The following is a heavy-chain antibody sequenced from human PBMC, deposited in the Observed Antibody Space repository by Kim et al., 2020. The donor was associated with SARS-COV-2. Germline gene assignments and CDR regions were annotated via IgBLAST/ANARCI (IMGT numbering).Heavy chain of an antibody. CDR3: ARLYYYGSGSYRSHYYYGMDV. CDR1: GGSISSGGNY. V-gene: IGHV4-31*03. Sequence: SETLSLTCTVSGGSISSGGNYWSWIRQHPGKGLEWIGYIYYSGSTYYNPSLKSRVTISVDTSKSQFSLKLSSVAAADTAVYYCARLYYYGSGSYRSHYYYGMDVWGQGTTVTVSS. CDR2: IYYSGST. D-gene: IGHD3-10*01. J-gene: IGHJ6*02.